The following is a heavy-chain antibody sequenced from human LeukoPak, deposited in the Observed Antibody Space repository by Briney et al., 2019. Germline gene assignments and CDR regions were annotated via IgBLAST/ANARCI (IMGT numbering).Heavy chain of an antibody. CDR2: ISGSGGNT. Sequence: PGGSLRLSCAASGFTFSSYAMSWVRQAPGKGLEWVSSISGSGGNTYYADSVKGRFTISRDNSKNTLYMQMNSLRAEDTAVYYCARDHSSGWYSDYFDYWGQGTLVTVSS. CDR3: ARDHSSGWYSDYFDY. J-gene: IGHJ4*02. V-gene: IGHV3-23*01. D-gene: IGHD6-19*01. CDR1: GFTFSSYA.